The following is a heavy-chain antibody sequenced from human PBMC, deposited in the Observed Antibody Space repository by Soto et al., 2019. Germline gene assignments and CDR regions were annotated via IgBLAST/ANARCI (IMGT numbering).Heavy chain of an antibody. V-gene: IGHV1-2*04. CDR3: ARAGVSAPQLWPILNHDAFDI. CDR2: INPNSGGT. D-gene: IGHD5-18*01. Sequence: GESLKISCKASGYTFTGYYMHWVRQAPGQGLEWMGWINPNSGGTNYAQKFQGWVTMTRDTSISTAYMELSRLRSDDTAVYYCARAGVSAPQLWPILNHDAFDIWGQGTMVTVSS. CDR1: GYTFTGYY. J-gene: IGHJ3*02.